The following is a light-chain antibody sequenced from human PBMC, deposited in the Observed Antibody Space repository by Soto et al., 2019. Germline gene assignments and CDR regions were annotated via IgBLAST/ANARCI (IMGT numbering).Light chain of an antibody. Sequence: DIQMTQSPSSLSASVGDRVTITCRASQSISSYLNWYQQKPGKAPKLLIYAASSLQSGVPSRFSGSGSGTDFTLTISSLQPEYFATYHDQQGYSTPPSPFTFGPGTKVDIK. CDR1: QSISSY. CDR2: AAS. V-gene: IGKV1-39*01. J-gene: IGKJ3*01. CDR3: QQGYSTPPSPFT.